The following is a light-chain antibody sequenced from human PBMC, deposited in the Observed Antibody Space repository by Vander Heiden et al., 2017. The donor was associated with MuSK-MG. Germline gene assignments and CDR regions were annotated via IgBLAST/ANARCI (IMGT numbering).Light chain of an antibody. Sequence: QSVLTQPPSASGTPGHRVPISCSGISSNAGGNYLYLYKHRPGTAPKLLIYKSNQRPSGVPDRFSASKSGTLASLAISGLRSEEEADYYCAAWDDSLSDYVFGTGTKVSVL. CDR3: AAWDDSLSDYV. CDR2: KSN. V-gene: IGLV1-47*01. J-gene: IGLJ1*01. CDR1: SSNAGGNY.